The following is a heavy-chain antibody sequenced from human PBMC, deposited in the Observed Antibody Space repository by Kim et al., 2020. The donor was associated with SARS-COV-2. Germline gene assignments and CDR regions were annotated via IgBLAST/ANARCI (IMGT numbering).Heavy chain of an antibody. D-gene: IGHD4-17*01. CDR3: ARVPLTTVTPDGDY. V-gene: IGHV3-21*01. CDR2: ISSSSSYI. J-gene: IGHJ4*02. CDR1: GFTFSSYS. Sequence: GGSLRLSCAASGFTFSSYSMNWVRQAPGKGLEWVSSISSSSSYIYYADSVKGRFTISRDNAKNSLYLQMNSLRAEDTAVYYCARVPLTTVTPDGDYWGQGTLVTVSS.